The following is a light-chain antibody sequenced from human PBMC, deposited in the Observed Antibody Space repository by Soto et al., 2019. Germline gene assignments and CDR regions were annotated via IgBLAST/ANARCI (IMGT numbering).Light chain of an antibody. J-gene: IGKJ1*01. Sequence: DIQMTQSPSTLSASVGDRATITSRASQSSSSWLAWYQQKPGKAPKLLIYDASSLESGVPSRFSGSGSGTEFTLTISSLQPDDFATYYCQQYNSYSGTFGQGTKVDIK. CDR1: QSSSSW. CDR2: DAS. V-gene: IGKV1-5*01. CDR3: QQYNSYSGT.